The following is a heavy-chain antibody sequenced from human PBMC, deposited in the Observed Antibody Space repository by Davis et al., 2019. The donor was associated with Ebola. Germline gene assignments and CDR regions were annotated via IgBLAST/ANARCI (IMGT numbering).Heavy chain of an antibody. D-gene: IGHD1-26*01. Sequence: GESLKISCAASGFTFSSYAMHWVRQAPGKGLEWVAVISYDGSNKYYADSVKGRFTISRDNSKNTLYLQMNSLRAEDTAVYYCAKDVPAGGWFDPWGQGTLVTVSS. CDR2: ISYDGSNK. CDR3: AKDVPAGGWFDP. CDR1: GFTFSSYA. V-gene: IGHV3-30-3*02. J-gene: IGHJ5*02.